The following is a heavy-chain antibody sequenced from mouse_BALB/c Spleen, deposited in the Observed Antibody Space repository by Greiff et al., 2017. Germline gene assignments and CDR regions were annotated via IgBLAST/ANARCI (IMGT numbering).Heavy chain of an antibody. V-gene: IGHV1S56*01. Sequence: LVESGPELVKPGASVKMSCKASGYTFTSYYIHWVKQRPGQGLEWIGWIYPGDGCTKYNEKFKGKTTLTADKSSSTAYMLLSSLTSEDSAIYFCARNYAMDYWGQGTSVTVSS. CDR1: GYTFTSYY. J-gene: IGHJ4*01. CDR2: IYPGDGCT. CDR3: ARNYAMDY.